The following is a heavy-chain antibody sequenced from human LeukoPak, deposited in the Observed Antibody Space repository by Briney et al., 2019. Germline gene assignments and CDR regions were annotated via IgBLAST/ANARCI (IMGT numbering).Heavy chain of an antibody. D-gene: IGHD3-22*01. V-gene: IGHV4-39*01. CDR2: IYYSGST. CDR3: ARHENYYDSLDY. J-gene: IGHJ4*02. Sequence: PSETLSLTCTVSGGSISSSSYYWGWIRQPPGKGLEWIGSIYYSGSTYYNPSLKSRVTISVDTSKNQFSLKLSSVTAADTAVYYCARHENYYDSLDYWGQGTLVTVSS. CDR1: GGSISSSSYY.